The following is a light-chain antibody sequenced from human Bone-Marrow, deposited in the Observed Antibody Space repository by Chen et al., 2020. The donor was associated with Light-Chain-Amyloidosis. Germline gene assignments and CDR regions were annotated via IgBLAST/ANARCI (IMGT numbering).Light chain of an antibody. Sequence: SYVLTQPSSVSVAPGQTATIACGGTNIGSTSVHWYQQTPGQAPLLVGYDDSDRPSGIPERLSGSNSGNTATLTISRVDAGDEADYYVQVWDRSSERPVFGGGTKLTVL. J-gene: IGLJ3*02. CDR1: NIGSTS. CDR2: DDS. V-gene: IGLV3-21*02. CDR3: QVWDRSSERPV.